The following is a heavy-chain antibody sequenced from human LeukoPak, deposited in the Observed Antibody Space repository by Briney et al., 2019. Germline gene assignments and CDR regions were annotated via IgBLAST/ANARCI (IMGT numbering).Heavy chain of an antibody. D-gene: IGHD1-26*01. V-gene: IGHV3-48*04. Sequence: QTGGFLRLSCAASGFIFSTYSMNWARQAPGKGLEWVSYISSSGSTIYYADSVKGRFTISRDNAKYSLYLQMDSLRGEDTAVYYCARGGLGSWTFDAWGQGALVTVSS. CDR2: ISSSGSTI. CDR3: ARGGLGSWTFDA. CDR1: GFIFSTYS. J-gene: IGHJ4*02.